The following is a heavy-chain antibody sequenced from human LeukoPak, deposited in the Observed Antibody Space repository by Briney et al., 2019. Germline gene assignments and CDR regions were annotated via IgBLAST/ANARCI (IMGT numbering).Heavy chain of an antibody. D-gene: IGHD3-10*01. V-gene: IGHV3-74*01. CDR3: TRAYDSGTYSSFDY. CDR2: INTDGSGT. CDR1: GFSFTSYW. J-gene: IGHJ4*02. Sequence: GGSLRLSCAASGFSFTSYWMHWVRRAPGKGLVWVSCINTDGSGTTYADSVKGRFTISRDNAKNTLYLQMNGLRAEDTAVYYCTRAYDSGTYSSFDYWGQGTLVTVTS.